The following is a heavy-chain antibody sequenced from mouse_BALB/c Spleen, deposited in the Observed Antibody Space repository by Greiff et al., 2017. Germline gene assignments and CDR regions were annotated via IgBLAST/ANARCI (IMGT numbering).Heavy chain of an antibody. J-gene: IGHJ1*01. CDR2: IDPANGNT. V-gene: IGHV14-3*02. Sequence: EVQLVESGAELVKPGASVKLSCTASGFNIKDTYMHWVKQRPEQGLEWIGRIDPANGNTKYDPKFQGKATITADTSSNTAYLQLSSLTSEDTAVYYCANVHYYGSSWYFDVWGAGTTVTVSS. CDR1: GFNIKDTY. CDR3: ANVHYYGSSWYFDV. D-gene: IGHD1-1*01.